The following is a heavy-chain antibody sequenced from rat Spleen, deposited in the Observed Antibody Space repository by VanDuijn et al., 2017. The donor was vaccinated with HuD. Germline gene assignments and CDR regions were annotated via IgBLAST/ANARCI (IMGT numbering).Heavy chain of an antibody. Sequence: QVQLKESGPGLVQPSQTLSLTCTVSGLSLTSNSVSWIRQPPGKGLAWMGVIWSHGGTDYNSAINSRLSISRDTSKSQVFLKMNSLQTEDTAMYFCARGSAFFDYWGQGVMVTVSS. V-gene: IGHV2-47*01. CDR2: IWSHGGT. D-gene: IGHD3-3*01. CDR1: GLSLTSNS. CDR3: ARGSAFFDY. J-gene: IGHJ2*01.